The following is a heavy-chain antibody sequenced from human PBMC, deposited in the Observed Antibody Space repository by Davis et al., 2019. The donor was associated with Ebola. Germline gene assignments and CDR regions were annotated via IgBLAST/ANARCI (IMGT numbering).Heavy chain of an antibody. Sequence: GESLKISCVASGFTFRDYSMNWVRQTPGKGLEWVSFISGGSHSIFYADSVKGRFTISRDNSQNSLYLQMTSLRDGDTAVYYCAREKFTIAASALQHWGQGTLVTVSS. J-gene: IGHJ1*01. CDR3: AREKFTIAASALQH. CDR1: GFTFRDYS. CDR2: ISGGSHSI. V-gene: IGHV3-48*02. D-gene: IGHD6-13*01.